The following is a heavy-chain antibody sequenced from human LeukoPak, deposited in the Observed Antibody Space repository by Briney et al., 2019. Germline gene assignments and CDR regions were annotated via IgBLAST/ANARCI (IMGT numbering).Heavy chain of an antibody. CDR2: ISGSGGST. CDR3: AILYSSSWYVGY. Sequence: GVSLRLSCAASGFTFSSYAMSWVRQAPGKGLEWVSGISGSGGSTYYADSVKGRFTITRDNSKNTLYLQMNSLRAEDTAVYYCAILYSSSWYVGYWGQGTLVTVSS. J-gene: IGHJ4*02. D-gene: IGHD6-13*01. CDR1: GFTFSSYA. V-gene: IGHV3-23*01.